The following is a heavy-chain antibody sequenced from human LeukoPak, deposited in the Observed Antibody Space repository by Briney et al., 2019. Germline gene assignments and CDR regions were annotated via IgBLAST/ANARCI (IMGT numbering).Heavy chain of an antibody. J-gene: IGHJ4*02. V-gene: IGHV5-51*01. CDR1: GYSFSDYW. Sequence: GESLKISCRGSGYSFSDYWIGWVRQMPGEGLEWMGLISAGGSDFRNSPSFEGQVTISVDKSINTAYLQWSRLRASDTAIYYCARRPSVTGAPFDYWGQGTLVTVSS. CDR2: ISAGGSDF. D-gene: IGHD2-8*02. CDR3: ARRPSVTGAPFDY.